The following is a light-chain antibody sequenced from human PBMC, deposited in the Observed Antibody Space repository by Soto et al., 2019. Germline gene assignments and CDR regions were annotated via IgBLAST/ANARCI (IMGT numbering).Light chain of an antibody. V-gene: IGLV2-14*01. CDR3: NSYTTNSNRV. CDR1: SSDVGAYNY. J-gene: IGLJ1*01. CDR2: EVT. Sequence: QSALTQPASVSGSPGQSITISCTVTSSDVGAYNYVSWYQHHPGKAPKLMIYEVTNRPSGVSNRFSGSKSGNTASLTISGLQAEDEADYYCNSYTTNSNRVFGTGTKVTLL.